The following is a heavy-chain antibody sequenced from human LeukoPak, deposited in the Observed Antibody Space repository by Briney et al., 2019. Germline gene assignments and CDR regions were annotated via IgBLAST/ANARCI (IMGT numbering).Heavy chain of an antibody. J-gene: IGHJ4*02. CDR1: GFTFTNAG. Sequence: GGSLRLSCAASGFTFTNAGIHWVRLAAGKGLEWVSFISHDGTNKYYSDSVDGRFTVPRLNSQNTVYLQMTDLRPDDTATYYCASEDVDTGDFWGQGTLVTVSS. D-gene: IGHD5-18*01. V-gene: IGHV3-30*01. CDR3: ASEDVDTGDF. CDR2: ISHDGTNK.